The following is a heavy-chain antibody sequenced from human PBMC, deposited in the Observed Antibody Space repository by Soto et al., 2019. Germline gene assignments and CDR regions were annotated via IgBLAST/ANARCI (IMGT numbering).Heavy chain of an antibody. CDR1: GFTFSNQG. CDR2: FGGRGGDT. CDR3: ARLPYVPGIPILIDH. J-gene: IGHJ4*02. V-gene: IGHV3-23*01. Sequence: EVQLLESGGDLVQGGGSLRLSCAASGFTFSNQGMTWVRQAPGKGLAWVSSIWGSDFGGRGGDTYYADSVKGRFTISRDTSKNMLYLQLNSLRVDDAAEYFCARLPYVPGIPILIDHWGQGTLVTVSP. D-gene: IGHD3-9*01.